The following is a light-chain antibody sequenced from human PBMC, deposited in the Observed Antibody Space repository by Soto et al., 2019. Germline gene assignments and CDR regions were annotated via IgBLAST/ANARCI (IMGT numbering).Light chain of an antibody. Sequence: QSALTQPASVSGSPGQSITISCTGTSSDVGAYTFVSWYQQHPDKVPKLMIFDVRRRPSGVSDRFSGSKSGNTASLTISGPQPEDEADYYCSSYTSSSTHVFGSGTKLIVL. CDR2: DVR. CDR3: SSYTSSSTHV. J-gene: IGLJ1*01. CDR1: SSDVGAYTF. V-gene: IGLV2-14*03.